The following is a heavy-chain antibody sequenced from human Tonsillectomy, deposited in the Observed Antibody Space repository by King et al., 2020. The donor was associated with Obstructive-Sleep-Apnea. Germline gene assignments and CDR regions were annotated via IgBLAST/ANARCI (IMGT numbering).Heavy chain of an antibody. CDR1: GGSISSYY. J-gene: IGHJ4*02. CDR3: ARGINSWYLVDY. Sequence: QLQESGPGLVKPSETLSLTCTVSGGSISSYYWSWIRQPPGKGLEWIGYIYYSGSTNYNPSLKSRVTISVDPSKNQFSLKLTSVTAADTVVYYCARGINSWYLVDYWGQGTLVTVSS. V-gene: IGHV4-59*01. CDR2: IYYSGST. D-gene: IGHD6-13*01.